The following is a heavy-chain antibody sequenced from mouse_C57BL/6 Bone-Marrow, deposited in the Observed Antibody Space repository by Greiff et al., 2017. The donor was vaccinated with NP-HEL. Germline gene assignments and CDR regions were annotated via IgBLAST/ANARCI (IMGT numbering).Heavy chain of an antibody. V-gene: IGHV1-81*01. J-gene: IGHJ3*01. Sequence: QVQLQQSGAELARPGASVKLSCKASGYTFTSYGISWVKQRTGQGLEWIGEIYPRSGNTYYNEKFKGKATLTADKSSSTAYMELRSLTSEDSAVYFCARSERLRQFAYWGQGTLVTVSA. CDR1: GYTFTSYG. D-gene: IGHD2-4*01. CDR2: IYPRSGNT. CDR3: ARSERLRQFAY.